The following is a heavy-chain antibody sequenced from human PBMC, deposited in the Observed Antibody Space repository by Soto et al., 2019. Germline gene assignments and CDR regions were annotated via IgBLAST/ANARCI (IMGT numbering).Heavy chain of an antibody. CDR2: IYYSGST. CDR1: GGSISSYY. Sequence: QVQLQESGPGLVKPSETLSLTCTVSGGSISSYYWSWIRQPPGKGLEWIGYIYYSGSTNYNPSLKSRVTISVDTSKNQFSLKLSSVIAADTAVYYCARDDEGGMDVWGQGTTVTVSS. J-gene: IGHJ6*02. CDR3: ARDDEGGMDV. V-gene: IGHV4-59*01.